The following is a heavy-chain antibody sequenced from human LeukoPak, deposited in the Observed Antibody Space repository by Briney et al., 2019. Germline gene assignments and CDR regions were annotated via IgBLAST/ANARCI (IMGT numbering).Heavy chain of an antibody. J-gene: IGHJ6*02. CDR2: INSDGSIT. CDR1: GFTFNRYW. Sequence: GGSLRLSCAASGFTFNRYWMHWVRQAPGKGLVWVSHINSDGSITSYAESVKGRFTVSRDNAKNTLYLQMDSLRAEDTAVYYCARGPSGYYNGMDVWGQGTTVSVSS. V-gene: IGHV3-74*01. CDR3: ARGPSGYYNGMDV.